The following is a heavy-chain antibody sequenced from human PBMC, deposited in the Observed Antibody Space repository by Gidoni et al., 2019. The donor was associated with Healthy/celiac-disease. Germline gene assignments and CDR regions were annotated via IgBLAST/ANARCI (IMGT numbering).Heavy chain of an antibody. V-gene: IGHV3-33*01. CDR1: GFTC. D-gene: IGHD1-26*01. Sequence: QVQLVESGGGVVRAGRSLRLSCAASGFTCPGKGLEWVAVIWYDGSNKYYADSVKGRFTISRDNSKNTLYLQMNSLRAEDTAVYYCARGVSGSYFELPPASLLSRTVNWFDPWGQGTLVTVSS. CDR2: IWYDGSNK. J-gene: IGHJ5*02. CDR3: ARGVSGSYFELPPASLLSRTVNWFDP.